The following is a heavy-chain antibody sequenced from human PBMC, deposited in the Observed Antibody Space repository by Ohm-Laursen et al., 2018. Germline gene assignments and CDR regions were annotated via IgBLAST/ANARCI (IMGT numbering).Heavy chain of an antibody. Sequence: TLSLTCGVYGGSLSGYDWSWIRQHPGKGLEWIGYIYYSGSTYYNPSLKSRVTISVDTSKNQFSLKLSSVTAADTAVYYCARGSTNDVFDIWGQGTMVTVS. J-gene: IGHJ3*02. CDR1: GGSLSGYD. D-gene: IGHD6-13*01. CDR3: ARGSTNDVFDI. V-gene: IGHV4-31*02. CDR2: IYYSGST.